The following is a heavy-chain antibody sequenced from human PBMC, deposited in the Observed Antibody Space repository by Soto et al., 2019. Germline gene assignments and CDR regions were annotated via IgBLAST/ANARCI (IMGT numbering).Heavy chain of an antibody. CDR1: GGTFSSYA. CDR3: AKTTYDFWSGYYLS. V-gene: IGHV1-69*13. J-gene: IGHJ5*02. D-gene: IGHD3-3*01. Sequence: ASVKVSCKASGGTFSSYAISWVRQAPGQGLEWMGGITPIFGTANYAQKFQGRVTITADESTSTAHMELSSLRSEDTAVYYCAKTTYDFWSGYYLSWGQGTLVTVSS. CDR2: ITPIFGTA.